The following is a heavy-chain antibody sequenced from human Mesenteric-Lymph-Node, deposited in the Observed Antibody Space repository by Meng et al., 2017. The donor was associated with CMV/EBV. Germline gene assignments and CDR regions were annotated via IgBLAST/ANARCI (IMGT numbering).Heavy chain of an antibody. CDR1: GGSISSGGYY. D-gene: IGHD6-13*01. Sequence: SETLSLTCTVSGGSISSGGYYWSWIRQHPGKGLEWIGYIYYSGSTYYNPSLKSRVTISVGTSKNQFSLKLSSVTAADTAVYYCARDQYSSSWYSYYGMDVWGQGTTVTVSS. CDR3: ARDQYSSSWYSYYGMDV. CDR2: IYYSGST. J-gene: IGHJ6*02. V-gene: IGHV4-31*03.